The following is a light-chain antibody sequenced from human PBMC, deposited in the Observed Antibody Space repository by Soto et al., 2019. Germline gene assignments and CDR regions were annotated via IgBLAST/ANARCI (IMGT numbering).Light chain of an antibody. CDR2: EVI. V-gene: IGLV2-18*02. J-gene: IGLJ1*01. CDR3: SSYTSSSTLFV. CDR1: SSDVGSYNR. Sequence: QSALTQPPSVSGSPGQSVTISCTGTSSDVGSYNRVSWYQQPPGTAPKLMIYEVINRPSGVPDRFSGSKSGNTASLTIFGLQAEDEADYYCSSYTSSSTLFVFGTGTKVTVL.